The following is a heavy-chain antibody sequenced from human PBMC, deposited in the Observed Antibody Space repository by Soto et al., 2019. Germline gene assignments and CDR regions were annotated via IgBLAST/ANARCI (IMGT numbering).Heavy chain of an antibody. CDR3: ARHGGYGSSGPPFYYFDY. D-gene: IGHD3-22*01. V-gene: IGHV4-59*08. CDR1: GGSISSFY. CDR2: IYYSGST. Sequence: PSETLSLTCTVSGGSISSFYWSWIRQPPGKGLEWIGYIYYSGSTNYNPSLKSRVTISVDTSKNQFSLKLSSVTAADTAVYYCARHGGYGSSGPPFYYFDYWGQGTLVTVSS. J-gene: IGHJ4*02.